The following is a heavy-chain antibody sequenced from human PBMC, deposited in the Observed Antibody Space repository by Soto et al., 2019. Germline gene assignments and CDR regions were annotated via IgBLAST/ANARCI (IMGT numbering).Heavy chain of an antibody. CDR1: GYRFVDFH. V-gene: IGHV1-2*02. CDR2: LTSSRGVA. Sequence: ASVKVSCKTSGYRFVDFHIHWVRQAPGQGLEWVGSLTSSRGVANYAPNFRGRVVMTRDTSITTTYMSLTRLTSDDTAIYYCARGARSTVTRYGLDVWGQGXTVTVYS. J-gene: IGHJ6*02. D-gene: IGHD4-4*01. CDR3: ARGARSTVTRYGLDV.